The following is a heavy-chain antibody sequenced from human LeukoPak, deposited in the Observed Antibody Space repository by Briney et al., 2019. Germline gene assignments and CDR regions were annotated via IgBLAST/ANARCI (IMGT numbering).Heavy chain of an antibody. Sequence: SQTLSLTCTVSGGSISSGGYYWSWIRQHPGKGLEWIGYIYYSGSTYYNPSLKSRVTISVDTSKNQFSQKLSSVTAADTAVYYCARDRQNYDFWSGYYNAYYYGMDVWGQGTTVTVSS. V-gene: IGHV4-31*03. CDR3: ARDRQNYDFWSGYYNAYYYGMDV. D-gene: IGHD3-3*01. J-gene: IGHJ6*02. CDR1: GGSISSGGYY. CDR2: IYYSGST.